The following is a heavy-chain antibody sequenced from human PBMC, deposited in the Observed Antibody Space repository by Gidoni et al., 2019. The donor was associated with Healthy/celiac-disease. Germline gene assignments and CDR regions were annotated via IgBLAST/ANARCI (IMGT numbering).Heavy chain of an antibody. Sequence: QVQLLESGGGVVQPGRSLRLSCAASGFTFSSYGMHWVRQAPGKGLEWVAVISYDGSNKYYADSVKGRFTISRDNSKNTLYLQMNSLRAEDTAVYYCAKLTIFGVVDDYWGQGTLVTVSS. J-gene: IGHJ4*02. V-gene: IGHV3-30*18. D-gene: IGHD3-3*01. CDR3: AKLTIFGVVDDY. CDR2: ISYDGSNK. CDR1: GFTFSSYG.